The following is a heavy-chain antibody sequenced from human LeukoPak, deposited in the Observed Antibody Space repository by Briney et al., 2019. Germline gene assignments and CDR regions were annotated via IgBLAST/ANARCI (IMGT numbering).Heavy chain of an antibody. D-gene: IGHD3-3*02. CDR1: GGSISSYY. Sequence: SETLSLTCTVSGGSISSYYWSWIRQPPGKGLEWIGYIYYSGSTNYNPSLKSRVTISVDTSKNQSSLKLSSVTAADTAVYYCARFSRVAYYYYGMDVWGQGTTVTVSS. CDR3: ARFSRVAYYYYGMDV. CDR2: IYYSGST. V-gene: IGHV4-59*01. J-gene: IGHJ6*02.